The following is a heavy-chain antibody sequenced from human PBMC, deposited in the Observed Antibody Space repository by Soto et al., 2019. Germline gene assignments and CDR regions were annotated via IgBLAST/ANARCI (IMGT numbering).Heavy chain of an antibody. V-gene: IGHV3-33*01. Sequence: GGSLRLSCAASGFTFSSHAMHWVRQAPGKGLEWVALIWLDGEKDLYTESVKGRFTISRDNSKSAVYLQMNSLRADDTAIYHCARGYTVFGEVTRYHFDYWGQGIQVTVSS. CDR3: ARGYTVFGEVTRYHFDY. CDR1: GFTFSSHA. J-gene: IGHJ4*02. CDR2: IWLDGEKD. D-gene: IGHD3-3*01.